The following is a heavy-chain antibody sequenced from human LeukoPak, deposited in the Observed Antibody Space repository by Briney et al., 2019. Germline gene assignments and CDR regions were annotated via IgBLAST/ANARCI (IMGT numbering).Heavy chain of an antibody. CDR2: ISAYNGNT. Sequence: ASVKVSCKASGYTFTTYGVSWVRQAPGQGLEWMGWISAYNGNTNYAQKLQGRVTMTTDTSTSTAYMELTSLRCDDMAVYYCARDRQEGGSGSIDYWGQGTLVTVSS. V-gene: IGHV1-18*03. CDR3: ARDRQEGGSGSIDY. D-gene: IGHD3-10*01. J-gene: IGHJ4*02. CDR1: GYTFTTYG.